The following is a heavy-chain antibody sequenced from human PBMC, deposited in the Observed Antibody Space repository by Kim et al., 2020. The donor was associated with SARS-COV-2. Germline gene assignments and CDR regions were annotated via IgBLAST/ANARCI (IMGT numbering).Heavy chain of an antibody. Sequence: SQKFQGRVTITRDTSASTAYMELSSLRSEDTAGYYCARVQVLLWFGGFDYWGQGTLVTVSS. D-gene: IGHD3-10*01. J-gene: IGHJ4*02. CDR3: ARVQVLLWFGGFDY. V-gene: IGHV1-3*01.